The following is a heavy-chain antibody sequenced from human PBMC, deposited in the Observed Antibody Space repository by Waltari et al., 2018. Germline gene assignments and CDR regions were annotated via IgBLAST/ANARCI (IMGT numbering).Heavy chain of an antibody. CDR3: ASLYCSGGSCYNAFDI. J-gene: IGHJ3*02. Sequence: QLQLQESGPGLVKPSETLSLTCTVSGGSISSSSYYWGWIRQPPGKGLEWIGSIYYSGSTSSNPSLKSRVTISVDTSKNQFSLKLSSVTAADTAVYYCASLYCSGGSCYNAFDIWGQGTMVTVSS. D-gene: IGHD2-15*01. V-gene: IGHV4-39*01. CDR1: GGSISSSSYY. CDR2: IYYSGST.